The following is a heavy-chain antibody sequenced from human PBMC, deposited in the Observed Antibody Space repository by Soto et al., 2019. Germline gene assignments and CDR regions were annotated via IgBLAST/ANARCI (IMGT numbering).Heavy chain of an antibody. CDR3: ARDHSGLRFLEWLLTGNWFDP. J-gene: IGHJ5*02. D-gene: IGHD3-3*01. Sequence: WAHHSTRKGLEWMGWISAYNGNTNYAQKRQGRVTTTTDRSTSTADMELRSLRADETAVYYCARDHSGLRFLEWLLTGNWFDPWGQGTLVTVSS. CDR2: ISAYNGNT. V-gene: IGHV1-18*01.